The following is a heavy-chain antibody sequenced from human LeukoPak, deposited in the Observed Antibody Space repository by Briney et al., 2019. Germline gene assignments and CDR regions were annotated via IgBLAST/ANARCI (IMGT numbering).Heavy chain of an antibody. V-gene: IGHV4-39*01. D-gene: IGHD3-22*01. CDR1: GGSISSSSYY. CDR2: IYYSGST. J-gene: IGHJ4*02. CDR3: ARHSRFGVVVITHFDY. Sequence: SETLSPTCTVSGGSISSSSYYWGWIRQPPGKGLEWIGSIYYSGSTYYNPSLKSRVTISVDTSKNQFSLKLSSVTAADTAVYYCARHSRFGVVVITHFDYWGQGTLVIVSS.